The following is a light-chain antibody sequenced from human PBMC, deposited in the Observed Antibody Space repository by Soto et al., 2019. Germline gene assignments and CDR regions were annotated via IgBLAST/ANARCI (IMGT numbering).Light chain of an antibody. Sequence: QSALPQPASVTGSPGQSIPISCTGTSRDVGSYNLVSWYQQHPGKAPKLMIYEVSKRPSGVSNRFSGSKSGNTASLTISWLQAEDEADYYCCSYAGSSLYVFGTGTKVTVL. CDR1: SRDVGSYNL. J-gene: IGLJ1*01. CDR3: CSYAGSSLYV. V-gene: IGLV2-23*02. CDR2: EVS.